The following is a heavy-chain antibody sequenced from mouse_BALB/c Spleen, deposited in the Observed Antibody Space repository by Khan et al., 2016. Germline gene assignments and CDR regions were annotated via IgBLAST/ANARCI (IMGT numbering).Heavy chain of an antibody. CDR2: INPDSRTI. J-gene: IGHJ3*01. Sequence: EVKLLESGGGLVQPGGSLKLSCAASGFDFRRYWMSWVRQAPGKGLEWIGEINPDSRTINYSPSLKDKFTISRDNAKSTLYLQMSKVRSEDTALYYCARAGYYWYLAYWGQGTLVSVSA. D-gene: IGHD1-1*01. V-gene: IGHV4-1*02. CDR1: GFDFRRYW. CDR3: ARAGYYWYLAY.